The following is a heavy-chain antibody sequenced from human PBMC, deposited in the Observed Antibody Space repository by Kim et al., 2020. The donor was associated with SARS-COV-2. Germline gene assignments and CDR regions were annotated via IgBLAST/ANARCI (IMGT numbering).Heavy chain of an antibody. CDR3: ARRVWGSYRYPAFDY. V-gene: IGHV5-51*01. Sequence: PSFQGQVTISADKSISTAYLQWSSLKASDTAMYYCARRVWGSYRYPAFDYWGQGTLVTVSS. J-gene: IGHJ4*02. D-gene: IGHD3-16*02.